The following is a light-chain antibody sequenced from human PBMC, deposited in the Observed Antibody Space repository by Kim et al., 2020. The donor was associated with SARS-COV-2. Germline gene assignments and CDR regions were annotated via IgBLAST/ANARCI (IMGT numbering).Light chain of an antibody. CDR3: NSRDSSGNHVV. J-gene: IGLJ2*01. V-gene: IGLV3-19*01. CDR2: GKN. Sequence: SSELTQDPAVSVALGQTVSITCQGDSLRSYYASWYQQKPGQAPVLVIYGKNNRPSGIPDRFSGSSSGNTASLTITGAQAEDEADYYCNSRDSSGNHVVFGGGTHLTVL. CDR1: SLRSYY.